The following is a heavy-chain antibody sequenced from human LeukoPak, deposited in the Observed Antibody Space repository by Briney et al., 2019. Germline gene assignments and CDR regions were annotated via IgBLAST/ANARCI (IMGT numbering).Heavy chain of an antibody. V-gene: IGHV3-66*02. CDR2: IYSGGST. J-gene: IGHJ6*03. D-gene: IGHD6-13*01. CDR1: GFTVSSNY. CDR3: ASHSSSWVYYYMDV. Sequence: PGGSLRLSCAASGFTVSSNYMSWVRQAPGKGLEWVSVIYSGGSTYYADSVKGRFTISRDNSKNTLYLQMNSLRAEDTAVYYCASHSSSWVYYYMDVWGKGTTVTVSS.